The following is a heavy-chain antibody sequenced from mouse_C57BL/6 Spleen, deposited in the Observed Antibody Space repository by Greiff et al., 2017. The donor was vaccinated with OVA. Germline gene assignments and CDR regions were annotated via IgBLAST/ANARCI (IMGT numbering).Heavy chain of an antibody. J-gene: IGHJ3*01. V-gene: IGHV1-18*01. Sequence: VQLKESGPGLVKPGASVKIPCKASGYTFTDYNMDWVKQSHGKSLEWIGDINPNNGGTIYNQKFKGKATLTVDKSSSTAYMELRSLTSEDTAVYYCARSGKDYDVWFAYWGQGTLVTVSA. CDR3: ARSGKDYDVWFAY. D-gene: IGHD2-4*01. CDR1: GYTFTDYN. CDR2: INPNNGGT.